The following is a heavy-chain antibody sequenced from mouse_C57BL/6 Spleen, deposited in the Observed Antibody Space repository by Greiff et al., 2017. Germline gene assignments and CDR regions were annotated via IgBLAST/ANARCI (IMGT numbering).Heavy chain of an antibody. J-gene: IGHJ2*01. CDR1: GYAFSSSW. CDR3: ARRVYYDYDGNYFDY. D-gene: IGHD2-4*01. Sequence: QVQLQQSGPELVKPGASVKISCKASGYAFSSSWMNWVKQRPGQGLEWIGRIYPGNGDTYYNGKFKGKATLTADKSSSTAYMQLSSLPSEDSTVYFCARRVYYDYDGNYFDYWGQGTTLTVSS. V-gene: IGHV1-82*01. CDR2: IYPGNGDT.